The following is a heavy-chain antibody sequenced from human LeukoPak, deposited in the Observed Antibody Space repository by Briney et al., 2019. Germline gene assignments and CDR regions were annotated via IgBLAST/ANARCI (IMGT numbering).Heavy chain of an antibody. J-gene: IGHJ5*02. Sequence: ASVKVSCKASGYILTSYVISWVRQAPGQGLEWMGWISGYNGNINYAQKLQGRVTMTTDTSTSTAYMEMRSLRSEDTAVYYCARAGLDHCSGGSCYFGWFDPWGQGTLVTVSS. D-gene: IGHD2-15*01. CDR2: ISGYNGNI. V-gene: IGHV1-18*01. CDR3: ARAGLDHCSGGSCYFGWFDP. CDR1: GYILTSYV.